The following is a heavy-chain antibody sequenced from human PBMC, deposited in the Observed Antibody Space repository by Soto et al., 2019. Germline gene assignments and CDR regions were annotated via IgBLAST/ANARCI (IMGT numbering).Heavy chain of an antibody. V-gene: IGHV4-30-2*01. J-gene: IGHJ4*02. D-gene: IGHD5-12*01. CDR2: IYHSGST. Sequence: QLQLQESGSGLVKPSQTLSLTCAVSGGSISSGGYSWSWIRQPPGKGLEWIGYIYHSGSTYYNPSHXGXTXIXXDRSKNQFSLKLSSVTAADTAVYSCAAGGGLPRYYWGQGTLVTVSS. CDR1: GGSISSGGYS. CDR3: AAGGGLPRYY.